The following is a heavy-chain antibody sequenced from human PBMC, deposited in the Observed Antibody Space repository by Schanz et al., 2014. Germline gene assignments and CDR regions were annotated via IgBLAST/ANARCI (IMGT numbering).Heavy chain of an antibody. CDR2: ISRDGTTS. D-gene: IGHD3-9*01. CDR1: GFSFSVSW. Sequence: EVQLEVSGGGLVQPGGSLRLSCEASGFSFSVSWMNWIRQAPGKGLEWLSYISRDGTTSYYADSVKGRFTVSRDNSKNTLYLQLNSLRAEDTAVYYCARDDKRYFDWLSTFDLWGQGTMVAVSS. CDR3: ARDDKRYFDWLSTFDL. J-gene: IGHJ3*01. V-gene: IGHV3-48*01.